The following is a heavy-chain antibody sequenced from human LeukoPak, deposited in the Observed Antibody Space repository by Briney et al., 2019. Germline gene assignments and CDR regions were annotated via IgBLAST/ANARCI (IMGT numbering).Heavy chain of an antibody. CDR2: IIPIFGTA. D-gene: IGHD2-2*01. Sequence: SVKVSCKASGGTFSSYATSWVRQAPGQGLEWMGGIIPIFGTANYAQKFQGRVTITADKSTSTAYMELSSLRSEDTAVYYCASGKVRVVPAATGAPFDYWGQGTLVTVSS. V-gene: IGHV1-69*06. CDR3: ASGKVRVVPAATGAPFDY. CDR1: GGTFSSYA. J-gene: IGHJ4*02.